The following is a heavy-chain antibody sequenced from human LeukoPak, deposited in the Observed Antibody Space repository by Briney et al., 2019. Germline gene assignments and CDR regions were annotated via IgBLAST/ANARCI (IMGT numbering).Heavy chain of an antibody. D-gene: IGHD3-22*01. CDR2: INPNSGGT. J-gene: IGHJ4*02. CDR3: ARTTYYYDSSGRWGFDY. Sequence: ASVKVSCKASGYTFTGYYMHWVRQAPGQGLEWMGWINPNSGGTNYAQKFQGRVTMTRDTSISTAYMEPSRLRSDDTAVYYCARTTYYYDSSGRWGFDYWGQGTLVTVSS. V-gene: IGHV1-2*02. CDR1: GYTFTGYY.